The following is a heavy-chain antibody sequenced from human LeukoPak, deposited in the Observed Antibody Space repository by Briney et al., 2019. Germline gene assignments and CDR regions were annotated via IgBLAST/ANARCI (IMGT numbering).Heavy chain of an antibody. CDR3: ARLRGYSYGTSYYYYGMDV. Sequence: SETLSLTCTVSGGSISSSSYYWGWIRQPPGKGLEWIGSIYYSGSTYYNPSLKSRVTISVDTSKNQFSLKLSSVTAADTAVYYCARLRGYSYGTSYYYYGMDVWGQGTTVTVPS. CDR1: GGSISSSSYY. V-gene: IGHV4-39*01. CDR2: IYYSGST. J-gene: IGHJ6*02. D-gene: IGHD5-18*01.